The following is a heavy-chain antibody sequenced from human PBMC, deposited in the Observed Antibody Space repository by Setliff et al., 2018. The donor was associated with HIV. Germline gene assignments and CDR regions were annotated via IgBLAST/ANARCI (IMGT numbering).Heavy chain of an antibody. CDR1: GGSISSYY. D-gene: IGHD4-17*01. V-gene: IGHV4-59*03. CDR2: SYYSGSS. CDR3: AGGDLYGDYAFSY. Sequence: TSETLSLTCTVSGGSISSYYWSVFRQPPGKGLEWIGYSYYSGSSNYNPSLKSRVTISVDTSNNQFSLKLSSVTAADTAVYYCAGGDLYGDYAFSYWGQGTLVTVSS. J-gene: IGHJ4*02.